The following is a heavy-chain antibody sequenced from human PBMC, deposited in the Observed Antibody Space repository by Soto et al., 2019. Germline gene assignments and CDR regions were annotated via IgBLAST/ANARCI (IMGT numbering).Heavy chain of an antibody. V-gene: IGHV1-69*01. CDR3: ARDNPYTTSFGNWFDP. Sequence: QVRLVQSGAEVKKPGSSVKVSCKASGGTFSNYAITWLRLAPGQGLEWLGGIIPVFGTANYAQKFQGRVTITADDSTSTAYMELNRLTSEDTAVYYCARDNPYTTSFGNWFDPWGQGTLVIVSS. D-gene: IGHD6-13*01. CDR2: IIPVFGTA. CDR1: GGTFSNYA. J-gene: IGHJ5*02.